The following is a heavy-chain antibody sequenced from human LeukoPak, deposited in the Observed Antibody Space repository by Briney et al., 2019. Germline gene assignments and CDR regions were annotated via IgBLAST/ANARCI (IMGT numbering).Heavy chain of an antibody. J-gene: IGHJ5*02. CDR1: GFTFSSYS. CDR3: AREVSERGSASYVRFDP. V-gene: IGHV3-21*01. Sequence: PGGSLRLSCAASGFTFSSYSLNWVRQAPGKGLEWVSSISSGSTYIYYTDSVKGRFTISRDNAESSLYLQMNSLRAEDAAVYYCAREVSERGSASYVRFDPWGQGTLVTVSS. D-gene: IGHD3-10*01. CDR2: ISSGSTYI.